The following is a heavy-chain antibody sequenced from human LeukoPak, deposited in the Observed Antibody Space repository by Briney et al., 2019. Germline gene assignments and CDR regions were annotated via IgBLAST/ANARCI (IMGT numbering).Heavy chain of an antibody. V-gene: IGHV3-30*02. D-gene: IGHD2-2*01. Sequence: GGSLRLSCAASGFTFSSYGMHWVRQAPGKGLEWVAFIRYDGSNKYYADSVKGRFTISRDNSKNTLYLQMNSLRAEDTAVYYCAKFGCSSTSCSWFDPWGQGTLVTVSS. CDR3: AKFGCSSTSCSWFDP. J-gene: IGHJ5*02. CDR1: GFTFSSYG. CDR2: IRYDGSNK.